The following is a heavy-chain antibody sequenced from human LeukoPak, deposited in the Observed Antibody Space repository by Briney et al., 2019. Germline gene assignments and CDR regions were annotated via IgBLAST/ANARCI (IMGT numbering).Heavy chain of an antibody. CDR3: ARDYCGGDCYPNWFDP. J-gene: IGHJ5*02. V-gene: IGHV4-61*08. D-gene: IGHD2-21*02. Sequence: PSETLSLTCTVSGGSISSGDYYWSWIRQPPGKGLEWIGYIYYSGSTNYDASLKSRVTMSVDTSKTQFSLKLSSVTAADTAVYYCARDYCGGDCYPNWFDPWGQGTLVTVSS. CDR1: GGSISSGDYY. CDR2: IYYSGST.